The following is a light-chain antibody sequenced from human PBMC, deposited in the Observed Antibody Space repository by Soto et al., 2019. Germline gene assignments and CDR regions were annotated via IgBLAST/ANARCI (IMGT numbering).Light chain of an antibody. V-gene: IGKV3-11*01. J-gene: IGKJ2*01. CDR2: DAS. CDR3: QQRSKWPVT. CDR1: RSVSSY. Sequence: EVVLTQSPATLSLSPGERATLSCRASRSVSSYLAWYQQKVGQAPRLLIYDASNRATGIPARFSGSGSGTDFSPTISSLEPEDFAVYYCQQRSKWPVTFGQGTKLEIK.